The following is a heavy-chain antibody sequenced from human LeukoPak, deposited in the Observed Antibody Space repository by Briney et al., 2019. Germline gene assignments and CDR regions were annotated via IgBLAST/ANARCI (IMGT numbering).Heavy chain of an antibody. V-gene: IGHV3-21*01. J-gene: IGHJ4*02. CDR1: GFTFSNYS. CDR2: ISTGSSYT. D-gene: IGHD3-10*01. Sequence: GGSPRLSCAVSGFTFSNYSMNWVRQAPGKGLEWVSSISTGSSYTYYADSVKGRFTISRDDTKNSLYLQMNSLRAEDTAVYYCARYGSGSYSDYWGQGTLVTVSS. CDR3: ARYGSGSYSDY.